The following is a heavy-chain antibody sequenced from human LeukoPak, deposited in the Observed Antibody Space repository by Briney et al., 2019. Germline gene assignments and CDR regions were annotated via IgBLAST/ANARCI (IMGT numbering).Heavy chain of an antibody. CDR1: GFTFSSYW. CDR2: IKQDGSEK. CDR3: ARDDSSGWSLYYYYYYGMDV. V-gene: IGHV3-7*01. J-gene: IGHJ6*02. Sequence: GGSLRLSCAASGFTFSSYWVSWVRQAPGKGLEWVANIKQDGSEKYYVDSVKGRFTISRDNAKNSLYLQMNSLRAEDTAVYYCARDDSSGWSLYYYYYYGMDVWGQGNTVTVSS. D-gene: IGHD6-19*01.